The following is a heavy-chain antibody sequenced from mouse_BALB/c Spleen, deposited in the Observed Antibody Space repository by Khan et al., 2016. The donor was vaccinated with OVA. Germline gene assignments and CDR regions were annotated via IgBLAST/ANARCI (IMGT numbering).Heavy chain of an antibody. D-gene: IGHD1-1*01. Sequence: EVQLLETGPGLVKPSQSLSLTCTVTGYSITSDYAWNWIRQFPGNKLEWMGYISYSGSTSYNPSLQSRISITRDTSKNQFFLQLNSVTTEDTATYYCARGGYYYGSSSFAYWGQGTLVTVSA. V-gene: IGHV3-2*02. CDR1: GYSITSDYA. CDR2: ISYSGST. J-gene: IGHJ3*01. CDR3: ARGGYYYGSSSFAY.